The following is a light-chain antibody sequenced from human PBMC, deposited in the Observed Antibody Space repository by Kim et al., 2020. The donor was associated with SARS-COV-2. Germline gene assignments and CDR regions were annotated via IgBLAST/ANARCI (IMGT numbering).Light chain of an antibody. CDR2: GAS. V-gene: IGKV3-15*01. Sequence: ESPGERATLPCRASQSVSSGLAWYQQKPGQAPRLLIYGASTRAADIPARFSGSGSGTEFTLTISSLQSEDFAVYYCQQYNNWPLTFGGGTKVDIK. CDR3: QQYNNWPLT. CDR1: QSVSSG. J-gene: IGKJ4*01.